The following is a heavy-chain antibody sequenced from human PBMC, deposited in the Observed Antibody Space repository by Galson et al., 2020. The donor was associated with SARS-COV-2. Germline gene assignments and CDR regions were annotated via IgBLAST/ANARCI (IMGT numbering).Heavy chain of an antibody. V-gene: IGHV3-30*18. Sequence: GESLKISCSGSGFAFRGYGMHWVRQAPGKGLEWVAVISYDGSNKYYGDSVKGRFTISRDDSMNTLYLQMKSLRAEDTAVYYCAKDVVNLLFGASYYYYGMDVWGQGTTVTVSS. CDR2: ISYDGSNK. CDR3: AKDVVNLLFGASYYYYGMDV. D-gene: IGHD2-21*01. J-gene: IGHJ6*02. CDR1: GFAFRGYG.